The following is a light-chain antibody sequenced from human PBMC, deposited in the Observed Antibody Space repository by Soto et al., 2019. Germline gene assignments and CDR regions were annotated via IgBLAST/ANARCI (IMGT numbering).Light chain of an antibody. V-gene: IGKV3-20*01. CDR1: QNVVGYK. Sequence: VVLTQSPCTLSLSPWERATLSFICSQNVVGYKLAWYQQKPGQPPRLLFYDTSSRAAAASDRFSGSGSGTDFNLPLSRLEPGAFAMYYCQHYGASPWTFRQGTKVDTK. CDR2: DTS. CDR3: QHYGASPWT. J-gene: IGKJ1*01.